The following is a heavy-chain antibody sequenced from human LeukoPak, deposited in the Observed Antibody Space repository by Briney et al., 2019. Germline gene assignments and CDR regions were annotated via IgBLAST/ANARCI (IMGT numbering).Heavy chain of an antibody. CDR2: INQDGSAK. CDR3: ASGQQLGS. D-gene: IGHD6-13*01. V-gene: IGHV3-7*01. Sequence: GGSLRLSCAASGFTFSNYWMHWVRHAPGKGLEWVANINQDGSAKNYADSVKGRFTISRDNAKNSLYLQMNSLTAEDTAAYYCASGQQLGSWGQGTLVTVSS. J-gene: IGHJ5*01. CDR1: GFTFSNYW.